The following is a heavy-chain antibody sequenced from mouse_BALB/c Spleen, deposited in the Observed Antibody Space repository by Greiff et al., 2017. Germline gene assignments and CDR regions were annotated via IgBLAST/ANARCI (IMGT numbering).Heavy chain of an antibody. V-gene: IGHV3-1*02. CDR3: ARAGDYEERRGAWFAY. J-gene: IGHJ3*01. CDR1: GYSITSGYS. Sequence: EVQLQQSGPDLVKPSQSLSLTCTVTGYSITSGYSWHWIRQFPGNKLEWMGYIHYSGSTNYNPSLKSRISITRDTSKNQFFLQLNSVTTEDTATYYWARAGDYEERRGAWFAYWGQGTLVTVSA. D-gene: IGHD2-4*01. CDR2: IHYSGST.